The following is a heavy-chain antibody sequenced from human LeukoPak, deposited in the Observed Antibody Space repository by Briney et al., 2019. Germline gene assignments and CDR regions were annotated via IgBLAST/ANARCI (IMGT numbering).Heavy chain of an antibody. Sequence: PSETLSLTCAVYGGSFSGYYWSWIRQPPGKGLEWIGEINHSGSTNYNPSLKSRVTISVDTSKNQFSLKLSSVTAADTAVYYCARDGYDILTGYYRDYWGQGTLVTVSS. J-gene: IGHJ4*02. CDR1: GGSFSGYY. V-gene: IGHV4-34*01. D-gene: IGHD3-9*01. CDR2: INHSGST. CDR3: ARDGYDILTGYYRDY.